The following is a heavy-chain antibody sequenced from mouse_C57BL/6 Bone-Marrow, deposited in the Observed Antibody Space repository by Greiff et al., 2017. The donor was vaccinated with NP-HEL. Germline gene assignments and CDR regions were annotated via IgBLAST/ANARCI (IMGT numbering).Heavy chain of an antibody. CDR2: IDPETGGT. Sequence: VKLQESGAELVRPGASVTLSCKASGYTFTDYEMHWVKQTPVHGLEWIGAIDPETGGTAYNQKFKGKAILTADKSSSTAYMELRSLTSEDSAVYYCTRRRLPYYFDYWGQGTTLTVSA. CDR1: GYTFTDYE. CDR3: TRRRLPYYFDY. D-gene: IGHD2-2*01. J-gene: IGHJ2*01. V-gene: IGHV1-15*01.